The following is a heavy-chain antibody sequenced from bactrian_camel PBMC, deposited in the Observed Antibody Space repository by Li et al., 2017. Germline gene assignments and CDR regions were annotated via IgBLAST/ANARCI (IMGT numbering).Heavy chain of an antibody. CDR1: GYTYASYC. J-gene: IGHJ4*01. Sequence: QLVESGGGSVQVGGSLRLSCGVSGYTYASYCMGWFRQAPGKEREGVASMNSDGDEFYADSVKGRFTISRDNPKSEFMLKLEMNNLQPEDTATYYCAAGREKYRGRRWCEYNTWGQGTQVTVS. V-gene: IGHV3S55*01. CDR2: MNSDGDE. CDR3: AAGREKYRGRRWCEYNT. D-gene: IGHD6*01.